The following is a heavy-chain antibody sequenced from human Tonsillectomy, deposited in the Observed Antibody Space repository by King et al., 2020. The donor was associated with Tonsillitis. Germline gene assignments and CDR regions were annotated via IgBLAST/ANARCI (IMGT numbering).Heavy chain of an antibody. V-gene: IGHV3-74*01. CDR1: GFTFSSYW. J-gene: IGHJ4*02. CDR2: INSDGSST. D-gene: IGHD4-17*01. CDR3: ASPVTAGFFDY. Sequence: VQLVESGGDLVQPGGSLRLSCAASGFTFSSYWMHWVRQAPGKGLVWVSRINSDGSSTNYADSVKGRFTISRDNAKNTLYLQMNSLRAEDTAVYSCASPVTAGFFDYWGQGTLVPVSS.